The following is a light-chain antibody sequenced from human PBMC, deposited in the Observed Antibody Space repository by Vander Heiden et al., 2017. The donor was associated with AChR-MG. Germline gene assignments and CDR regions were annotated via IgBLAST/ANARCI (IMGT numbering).Light chain of an antibody. Sequence: SYELTQPPSVSVSPGQTASIPCYGDRLGNKYDSWYQQKPGQSPVLVIHQNDKRPSGIPERFSGSSSGNTATLTISGTQSLDEADYYCQAWDSRSNWVFGGGTKLTVL. V-gene: IGLV3-1*01. J-gene: IGLJ3*02. CDR3: QAWDSRSNWV. CDR1: RLGNKY. CDR2: QND.